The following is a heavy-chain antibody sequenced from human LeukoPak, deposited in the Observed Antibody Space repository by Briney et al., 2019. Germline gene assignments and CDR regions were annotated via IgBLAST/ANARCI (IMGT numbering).Heavy chain of an antibody. V-gene: IGHV3-30*02. CDR3: AKDARSGYSSNLFDY. J-gene: IGHJ4*02. CDR1: GFTFSSYG. Sequence: GGSLRLSCAASGFTFSSYGMHWVRQAPGKGLEWVAFIRYDGSNKYYADSVKGRFTISRDNSKNTLYLQMNSLRAEDTAMYYCAKDARSGYSSNLFDYWGQGTLVTVSS. D-gene: IGHD6-19*01. CDR2: IRYDGSNK.